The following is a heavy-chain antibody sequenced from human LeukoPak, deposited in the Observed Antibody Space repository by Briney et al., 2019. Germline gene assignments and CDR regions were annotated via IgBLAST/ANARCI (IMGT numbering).Heavy chain of an antibody. V-gene: IGHV3-48*01. J-gene: IGHJ4*02. CDR1: GFTLSSYS. Sequence: GGSLRLSCAASGFTLSSYSMNWVRQAPGKGLEWVSYISSSSSTIYYADSVKGRFTISRDNAKNSLYLQMNSLRAEDTALYYCAKDMAPRGNWGKVQRWGQGTLVTVSS. D-gene: IGHD7-27*01. CDR2: ISSSSSTI. CDR3: AKDMAPRGNWGKVQR.